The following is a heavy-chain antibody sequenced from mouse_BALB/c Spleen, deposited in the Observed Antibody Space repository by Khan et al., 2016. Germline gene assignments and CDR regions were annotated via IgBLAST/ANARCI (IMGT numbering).Heavy chain of an antibody. J-gene: IGHJ3*01. Sequence: EVELVESGGGLVKPGGSLKLSCAASGFTFSDYYMYWVRQTPEKRLEWVATISDGGSYTYYPDSVKGRFPISRDNAKNNLYLQMSSLKSEDTAMDYEAREGLRRWFAYGGQGTLVTVSA. V-gene: IGHV5-4*02. D-gene: IGHD2-4*01. CDR1: GFTFSDYY. CDR3: AREGLRRWFAY. CDR2: ISDGGSYT.